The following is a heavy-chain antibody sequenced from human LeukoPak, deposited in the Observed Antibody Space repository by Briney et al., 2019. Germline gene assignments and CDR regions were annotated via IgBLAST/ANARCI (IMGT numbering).Heavy chain of an antibody. V-gene: IGHV3-73*01. CDR1: GFTFSSYG. Sequence: GGSLRLSCSASGFTFSSYGMHWVRQAPGKGLEWVGRIRSKPDSYATEYAASVKGRFTISRDDSKNTAYLQMNSLKTEDTAVYYCSRLSVAGNLDYWGQGTLVTVSS. CDR3: SRLSVAGNLDY. CDR2: IRSKPDSYAT. J-gene: IGHJ4*02. D-gene: IGHD6-19*01.